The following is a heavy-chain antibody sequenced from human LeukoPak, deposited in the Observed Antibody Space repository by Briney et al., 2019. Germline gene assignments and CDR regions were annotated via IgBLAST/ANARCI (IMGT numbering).Heavy chain of an antibody. CDR3: ARGVCCGGTWYLDY. J-gene: IGHJ4*02. D-gene: IGHD2-21*01. V-gene: IGHV4-59*01. Sequence: SETLSLTCSVSGDSMSNYYWTWIRQPPGKALESIGYISDRGSTYYSPSLKSRATISADTSKNQISLKLTSVTAADTAVYYCARGVCCGGTWYLDYWGRGTLVSVSS. CDR1: GDSMSNYY. CDR2: ISDRGST.